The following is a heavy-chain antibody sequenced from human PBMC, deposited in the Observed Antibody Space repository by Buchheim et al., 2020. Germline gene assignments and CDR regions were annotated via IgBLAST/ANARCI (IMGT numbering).Heavy chain of an antibody. CDR2: ISGSGGST. J-gene: IGHJ6*02. CDR3: SVYYDSSGYPSYYGMDV. CDR1: GFTFSSYA. Sequence: EVQLLESGGGLVQPGGSLRLSCAASGFTFSSYAMSWVRQAPGKGLEWVSAISGSGGSTYYADSVKGRFTISRDNFKNTLYLQMNSLRAEDTAVYYCSVYYDSSGYPSYYGMDVWGQGTT. V-gene: IGHV3-23*01. D-gene: IGHD3-22*01.